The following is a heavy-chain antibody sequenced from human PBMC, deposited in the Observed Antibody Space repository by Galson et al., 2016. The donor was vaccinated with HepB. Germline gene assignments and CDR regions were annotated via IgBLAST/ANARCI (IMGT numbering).Heavy chain of an antibody. CDR2: IYPGDSDT. D-gene: IGHD6-13*01. Sequence: QSGAEVKKPGESLKISCKGSGYSFTTYWIGWVRQMPGKGLEWMGMIYPGDSDTRYSPSFQGQVTISADQSINTAYLQWSSLKASDTAMYYCSRTVSIAAAGGADYWGQGTLLTVSS. J-gene: IGHJ4*02. CDR3: SRTVSIAAAGGADY. CDR1: GYSFTTYW. V-gene: IGHV5-51*01.